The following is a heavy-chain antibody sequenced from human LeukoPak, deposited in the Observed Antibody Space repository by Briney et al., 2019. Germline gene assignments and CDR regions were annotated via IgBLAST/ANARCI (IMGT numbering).Heavy chain of an antibody. J-gene: IGHJ4*02. Sequence: GGSLRLSCAASGFTFSSYGMHWVRQAPGKGLEWVAVISYDGSNKYYADSVKGRFTISRDNSKNTLYLQMNSLRAEDTAVYYCAKEIAARPLGPFDYWGQGTLVTVSS. V-gene: IGHV3-30*18. CDR2: ISYDGSNK. D-gene: IGHD6-6*01. CDR1: GFTFSSYG. CDR3: AKEIAARPLGPFDY.